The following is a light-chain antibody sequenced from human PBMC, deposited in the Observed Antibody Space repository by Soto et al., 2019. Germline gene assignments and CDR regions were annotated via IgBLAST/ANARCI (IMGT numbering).Light chain of an antibody. CDR2: LNSDGSH. J-gene: IGLJ1*01. Sequence: QLVLTQSPSASASLGASVKLTCTLSSGHSSYAIAWHQQQPEKGSRYLMKLNSDGSHSKGDGIPDRFSGSSSGAERYLTISSLQSEDEADYYCQTWGTGIQVFGTGTKVTVL. CDR3: QTWGTGIQV. CDR1: SGHSSYA. V-gene: IGLV4-69*01.